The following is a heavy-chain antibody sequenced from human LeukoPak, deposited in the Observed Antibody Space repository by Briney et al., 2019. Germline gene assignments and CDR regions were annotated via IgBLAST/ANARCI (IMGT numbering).Heavy chain of an antibody. CDR2: ISSSSSYI. CDR3: ARAHTPIVVVVATDY. J-gene: IGHJ4*02. CDR1: GFTFSSYS. Sequence: KTGGSLRLSCAASGFTFSSYSMNWVRQAPGKGLEWVSSISSSSSYIYYADSVKGRFTISRDNAKNSLYLQMNSLRAEDTAVYYCARAHTPIVVVVATDYWGQGTLVTASS. V-gene: IGHV3-21*01. D-gene: IGHD2-15*01.